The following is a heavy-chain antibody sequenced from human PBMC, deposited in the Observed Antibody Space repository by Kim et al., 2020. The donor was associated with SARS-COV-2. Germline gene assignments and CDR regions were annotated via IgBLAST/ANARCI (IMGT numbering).Heavy chain of an antibody. V-gene: IGHV1-18*01. D-gene: IGHD6-19*01. J-gene: IGHJ4*02. CDR2: TGNT. Sequence: TGNTNDAQSLQDRVTMTTDTSTNTAYMELGSLRSDDTAVYYCARDRQCGYWGQGTLVTVSS. CDR3: ARDRQCGY.